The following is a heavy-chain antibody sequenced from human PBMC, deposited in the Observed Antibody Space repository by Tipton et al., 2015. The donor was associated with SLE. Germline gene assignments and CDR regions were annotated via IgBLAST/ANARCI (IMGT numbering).Heavy chain of an antibody. J-gene: IGHJ3*02. CDR3: ARNQGPSGLHDAFDI. V-gene: IGHV1-69*10. D-gene: IGHD3-10*01. CDR2: TIPLLDRE. Sequence: QSGAEVKKPGASVKVSCKASGYTFTSYGISWVRQAPGQGLEWMGGTIPLLDRERYAEKFQGRMTISADEYTSTVYMELSSLRSEDTAVYFCARNQGPSGLHDAFDIWGQGTMVTVS. CDR1: GYTFTSYG.